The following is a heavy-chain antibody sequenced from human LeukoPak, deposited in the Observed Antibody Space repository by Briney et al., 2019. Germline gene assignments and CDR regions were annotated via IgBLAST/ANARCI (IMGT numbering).Heavy chain of an antibody. CDR3: ASRSDYYDSSGYYYPRPLITDY. Sequence: SETLSLTCTVSGVSISRSSYRWGGIRQPPGKGLEWSGTINYRGNTDYNQSLKSRVTISVDTSKNQFSLKLSSVTAADTAVYYCASRSDYYDSSGYYYPRPLITDYWGQGTLVTVSS. CDR1: GVSISRSSYR. J-gene: IGHJ4*02. CDR2: INYRGNT. D-gene: IGHD3-22*01. V-gene: IGHV4-39*07.